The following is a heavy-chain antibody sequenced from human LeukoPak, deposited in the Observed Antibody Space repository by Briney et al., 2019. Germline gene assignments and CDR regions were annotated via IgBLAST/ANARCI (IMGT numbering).Heavy chain of an antibody. Sequence: PGGFLRLSCAASGFTFSNAWMNWVRQAPGKGLEWVAVISYDGSNKYYADSVKGRFTISRDNSKNTLYLQMNSLRAEDTAVYYCARVVSIPNFDYWGQGTLVTVSS. CDR3: ARVVSIPNFDY. CDR1: GFTFSNAW. V-gene: IGHV3-30-3*01. J-gene: IGHJ4*02. CDR2: ISYDGSNK. D-gene: IGHD2-15*01.